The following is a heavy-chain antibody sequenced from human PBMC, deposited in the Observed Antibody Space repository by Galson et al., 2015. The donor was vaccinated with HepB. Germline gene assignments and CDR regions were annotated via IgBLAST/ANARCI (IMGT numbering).Heavy chain of an antibody. V-gene: IGHV3-30*04. J-gene: IGHJ4*02. CDR3: ARTTSGGSGRT. CDR2: ISYDGSNK. Sequence: SLRLSCAASGFTFSSYAMHWVRQAPGKGLEWVAVISYDGSNKYYADSVKGRFTISRDNSKNTLYLQMNSLRAEDTAVYYCARTTSGGSGRTWGQGTLVTVSS. CDR1: GFTFSSYA. D-gene: IGHD3-10*01.